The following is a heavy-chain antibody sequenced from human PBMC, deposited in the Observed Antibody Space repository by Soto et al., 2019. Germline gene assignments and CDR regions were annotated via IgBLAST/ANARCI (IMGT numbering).Heavy chain of an antibody. CDR2: IYYSGST. D-gene: IGHD2-8*01. CDR3: ARVYCTNGVCYSDDAFDI. Sequence: SETLSLTCTVSGGSISRYYWSWIRQHPGKGLEWIGYIYYSGSTYYNPSLKSRVTISVDTSKNQFSLKLSSVTAADTAVYYCARVYCTNGVCYSDDAFDIWGQGTMVTVSS. J-gene: IGHJ3*02. CDR1: GGSISRYY. V-gene: IGHV4-59*06.